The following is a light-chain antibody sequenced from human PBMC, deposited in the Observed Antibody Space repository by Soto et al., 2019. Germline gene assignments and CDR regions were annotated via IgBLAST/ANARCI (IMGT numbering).Light chain of an antibody. CDR1: QSVSSS. J-gene: IGKJ3*01. Sequence: EIVMTQSPATLSVSPGERATLSCRASQSVSSSLAWYQQKPGQAPRLLIYGASIRATDIPARFSGSGSGTEFTLTISSLQSEDFAVYYCQQYNSWPGVTFCPGTKVDIK. V-gene: IGKV3-15*01. CDR3: QQYNSWPGVT. CDR2: GAS.